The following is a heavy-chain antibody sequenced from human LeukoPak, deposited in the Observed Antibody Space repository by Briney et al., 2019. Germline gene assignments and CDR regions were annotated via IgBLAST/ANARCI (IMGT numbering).Heavy chain of an antibody. Sequence: ASVKVSCKASGGTFGSYTISWVRQAPGQGLEWVGRIIPILGIANYAQKFQGRVTITADKSTSTAYMELSSLRSEDTAVYYCASPRALYCSSTSCQTANGAFDIWGQGTMVTVSS. J-gene: IGHJ3*02. CDR3: ASPRALYCSSTSCQTANGAFDI. CDR1: GGTFGSYT. D-gene: IGHD2-2*01. V-gene: IGHV1-69*02. CDR2: IIPILGIA.